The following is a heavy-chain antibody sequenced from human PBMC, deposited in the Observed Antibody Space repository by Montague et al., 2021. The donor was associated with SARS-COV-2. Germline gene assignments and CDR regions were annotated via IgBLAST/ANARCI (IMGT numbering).Heavy chain of an antibody. V-gene: IGHV2-5*02. CDR1: GFSLSTSGVG. CDR2: XXWDDEK. J-gene: IGHJ4*02. D-gene: IGHD3-3*02. Sequence: PALVKPTQTLTLTCTFSGFSLSTSGVGVGWIRQPPGKALEWLALXXWDDEKRYSPSLKSRLTITKDTSKNQVVLTMTNMDPVDTATYYCAHRPLLALKGQFDYWGQGTLGTVSS. CDR3: AHRPLLALKGQFDY.